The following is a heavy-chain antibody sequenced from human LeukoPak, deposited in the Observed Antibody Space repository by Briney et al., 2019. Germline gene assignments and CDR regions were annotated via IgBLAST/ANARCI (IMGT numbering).Heavy chain of an antibody. CDR3: ARDGYSSGWLPSAFDI. CDR2: ISSSSSYI. V-gene: IGHV3-21*01. Sequence: GGPLRLFCAVSGFILSRYSVNWVRQARGEGVEWVSSISSSSSYIYYADSVKGRFTISRDNAKNSLYLQMNSLRAEDTAVYYCARDGYSSGWLPSAFDIWGQGTMVTVSS. D-gene: IGHD6-19*01. CDR1: GFILSRYS. J-gene: IGHJ3*02.